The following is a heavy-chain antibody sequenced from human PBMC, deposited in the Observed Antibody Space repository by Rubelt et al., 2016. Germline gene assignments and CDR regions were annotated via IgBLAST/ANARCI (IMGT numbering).Heavy chain of an antibody. V-gene: IGHV4-61*01. CDR1: GGSVSSNSYY. CDR2: IYYSGGT. Sequence: QLHESGPGLVKPSETLSLTCTVSGGSVSSNSYYWSWIRQPPGKGLEWIGYIYYSGGTNYNPSLTSRVTISPDTPKNQFLRKVSARTAADAAVYYCARVGGAAVAGTSNWFGPWGQGTLVTVSS. J-gene: IGHJ5*02. D-gene: IGHD6-19*01. CDR3: ARVGGAAVAGTSNWFGP.